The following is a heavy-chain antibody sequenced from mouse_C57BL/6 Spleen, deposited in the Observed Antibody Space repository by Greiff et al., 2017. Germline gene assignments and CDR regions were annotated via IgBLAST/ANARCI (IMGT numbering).Heavy chain of an antibody. Sequence: QVHVKQSGAELVKPGASVKISCKASGYAFSSYWMNWVKQRPGKGLEWIGQIYPGDGDTNYNGKFKGKATLTADQASSTAYMQLSSLTSEDSAVYFCARHGNYGYWGQGTTLTVSS. D-gene: IGHD2-1*01. V-gene: IGHV1-80*01. CDR3: ARHGNYGY. CDR1: GYAFSSYW. CDR2: IYPGDGDT. J-gene: IGHJ2*01.